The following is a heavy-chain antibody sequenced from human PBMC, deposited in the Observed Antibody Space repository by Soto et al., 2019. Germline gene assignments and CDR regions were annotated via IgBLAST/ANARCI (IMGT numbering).Heavy chain of an antibody. J-gene: IGHJ4*02. D-gene: IGHD6-13*01. Sequence: SETLSLTCTVSGGSISSSSYHWGWIRQPPGKGLEWIGSIYCSGSTYYNPSLKSRVTISVDTSRTQFSLKLSSVTAADTAVYYSGREGIAAAGTFAYWGQGTLVTVSS. CDR2: IYCSGST. V-gene: IGHV4-39*02. CDR1: GGSISSSSYH. CDR3: GREGIAAAGTFAY.